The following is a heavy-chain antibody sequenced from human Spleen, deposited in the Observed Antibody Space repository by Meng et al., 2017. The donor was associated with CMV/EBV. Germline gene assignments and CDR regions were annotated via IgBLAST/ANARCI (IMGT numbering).Heavy chain of an antibody. D-gene: IGHD6-13*01. CDR1: GGTFSSYA. J-gene: IGHJ5*02. V-gene: IGHV1-69*10. Sequence: SVKVSCKASGGTFSSYAISWVRQAPGQGLEWMGGIIPILGIANYAQKFQGRVTITTDESTSTAYMELSSLRSEDTAVYYCARTKIAAAGNWFDPWGQGTLVTVSS. CDR3: ARTKIAAAGNWFDP. CDR2: IIPILGIA.